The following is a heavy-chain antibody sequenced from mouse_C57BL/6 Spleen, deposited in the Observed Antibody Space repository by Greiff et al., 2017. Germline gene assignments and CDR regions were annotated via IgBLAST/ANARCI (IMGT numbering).Heavy chain of an antibody. Sequence: QVHVKQSGAELARPGASVKMSCKASGYTFTSYTMHWVKQRPGQGLEWIGYINPSSGYTKYNQKFKDKATLTADKSSSTAYMQLSSLTSEDSAVYYCAREDYDDYYAMDYWGQGTSVTVSS. V-gene: IGHV1-4*01. CDR3: AREDYDDYYAMDY. D-gene: IGHD2-4*01. J-gene: IGHJ4*01. CDR2: INPSSGYT. CDR1: GYTFTSYT.